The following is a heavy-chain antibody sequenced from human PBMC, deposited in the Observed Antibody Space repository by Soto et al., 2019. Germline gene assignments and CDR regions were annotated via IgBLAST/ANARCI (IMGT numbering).Heavy chain of an antibody. V-gene: IGHV1-18*01. CDR1: GYTFTSYG. Sequence: ASVKVSCKASGYTFTSYGISWVRQAPGQGLEWMGWISAYNGNTNYAQKLQGRVTMTTDTSTSTAYMELRSLRSDDTAVYYCARGFYIVLMVYAIDAFDIWGQGTMVTVSS. CDR2: ISAYNGNT. J-gene: IGHJ3*02. D-gene: IGHD2-8*01. CDR3: ARGFYIVLMVYAIDAFDI.